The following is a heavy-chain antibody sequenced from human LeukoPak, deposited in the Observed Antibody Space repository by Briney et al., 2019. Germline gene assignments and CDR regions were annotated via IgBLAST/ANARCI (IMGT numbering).Heavy chain of an antibody. CDR1: GYTFSNYY. CDR3: ARGVSGSYYYYYMDV. V-gene: IGHV1-2*02. CDR2: INPNSGGT. J-gene: IGHJ6*03. D-gene: IGHD1-26*01. Sequence: ASVKVSCKASGYTFSNYYIHWVRQAPGQGLEWMGWINPNSGGTNYAQKFQGRVTMTRDTSISTAYMELSRLRSDDTAVYYCARGVSGSYYYYYMDVWGKGTTVTVSS.